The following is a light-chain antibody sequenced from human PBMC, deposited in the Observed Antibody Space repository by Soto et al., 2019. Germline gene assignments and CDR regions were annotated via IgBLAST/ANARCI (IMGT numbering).Light chain of an antibody. Sequence: QSALTQPPSASGSPGQSVTISCTGTSSDVGGYNYVSWYQQHPGKAPKLMIHEVSKRPSGVPDRFSGSKSGNTASLTVSGLQAEDEADYYCSSYAGSNNLLFGGGTKLNVL. V-gene: IGLV2-8*01. CDR2: EVS. J-gene: IGLJ2*01. CDR3: SSYAGSNNLL. CDR1: SSDVGGYNY.